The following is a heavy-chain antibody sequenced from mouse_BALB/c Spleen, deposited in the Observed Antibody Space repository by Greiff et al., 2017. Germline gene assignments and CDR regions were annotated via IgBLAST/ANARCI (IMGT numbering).Heavy chain of an antibody. CDR3: ARPIYDGYYVYYAMDY. Sequence: QVQLKQSGPGLVQPSQSLSITCTVSGFSLTSYGVHWVRQSPGKGLEWLGVIWSGGSTDYNAAFISRLSISKDNSKSQVFFKMNSLQANDTAIYYCARPIYDGYYVYYAMDYWGQGTSVTVSS. D-gene: IGHD2-3*01. CDR2: IWSGGST. CDR1: GFSLTSYG. V-gene: IGHV2-2*02. J-gene: IGHJ4*01.